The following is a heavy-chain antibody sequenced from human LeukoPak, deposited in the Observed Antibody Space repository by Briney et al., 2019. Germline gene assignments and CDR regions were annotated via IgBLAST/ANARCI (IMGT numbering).Heavy chain of an antibody. CDR2: IRYDGSNK. CDR3: AKDKGSDDILTGPYYYYMDA. CDR1: GFTFSSYG. D-gene: IGHD3-9*01. J-gene: IGHJ6*03. Sequence: GGSLRLSCAASGFTFSSYGMHWVRQAPGKGLEWVAFIRYDGSNKYYADSVKGRFTISRDNSKNTLYLQMNSLRAEDTAVYYCAKDKGSDDILTGPYYYYMDAWGKGTTVTVSS. V-gene: IGHV3-30*02.